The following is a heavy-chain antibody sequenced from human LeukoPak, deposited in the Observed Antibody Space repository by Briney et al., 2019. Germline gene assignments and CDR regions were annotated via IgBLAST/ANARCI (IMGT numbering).Heavy chain of an antibody. CDR2: IYTSGST. CDR1: GGSISSYY. J-gene: IGHJ4*02. D-gene: IGHD6-6*01. V-gene: IGHV4-4*07. Sequence: SETLSLTCTVSGGSISSYYWSWIRQPAGKGLEWIGRIYTSGSTNYNPSLKSRVTMSVDTSKNQFSLKLSSVTAADTAVYYCARFTSIAARLAFDYWGQGTLVTVSS. CDR3: ARFTSIAARLAFDY.